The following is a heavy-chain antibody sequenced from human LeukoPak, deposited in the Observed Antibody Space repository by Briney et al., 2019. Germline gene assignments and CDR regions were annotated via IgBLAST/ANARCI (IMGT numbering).Heavy chain of an antibody. CDR3: ARDSTIYGMDV. CDR1: GFTFSSYS. V-gene: IGHV3-21*01. CDR2: ISSSSSYI. J-gene: IGHJ6*02. D-gene: IGHD2-2*01. Sequence: PGGSLRLSCAASGFTFSSYSMNWVRQAPGKGLEWVSSISSSSSYIYYADSVKGRFTIPRDNAKNSLYLQMNSLRAEDTAVYYCARDSTIYGMDVWGQGTTVTVSS.